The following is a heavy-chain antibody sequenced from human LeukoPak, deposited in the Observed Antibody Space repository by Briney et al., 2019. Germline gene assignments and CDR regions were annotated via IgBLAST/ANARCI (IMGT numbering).Heavy chain of an antibody. Sequence: SETLSLTCAVYGGSFSGYYWSWIRQPPGKGLEWIGEINHSGSTYYNPSLKSRVTISVDTSKNQFSLKLSSVTAADTAVYYCARVGDDYYDSSGYSNKISYYFDYWGQGTLVTVSS. J-gene: IGHJ4*02. CDR3: ARVGDDYYDSSGYSNKISYYFDY. CDR1: GGSFSGYY. D-gene: IGHD3-22*01. CDR2: INHSGST. V-gene: IGHV4-34*01.